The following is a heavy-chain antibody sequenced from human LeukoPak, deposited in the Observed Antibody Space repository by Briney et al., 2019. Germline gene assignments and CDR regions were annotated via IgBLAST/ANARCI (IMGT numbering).Heavy chain of an antibody. Sequence: SETLSLTCTVSGGSISSSSYFWAWIRQPPGRGLEWIGSISYSGSTYSNPSLMSRVTISVDTSKNQFSLKLSSVTAADTAVFYCARYSYDTSGTYYPYFDYWGQGTLVTVSS. V-gene: IGHV4-39*01. D-gene: IGHD3-22*01. J-gene: IGHJ4*02. CDR3: ARYSYDTSGTYYPYFDY. CDR2: ISYSGST. CDR1: GGSISSSSYF.